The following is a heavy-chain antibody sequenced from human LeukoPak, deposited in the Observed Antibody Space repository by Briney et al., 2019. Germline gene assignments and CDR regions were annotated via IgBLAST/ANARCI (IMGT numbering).Heavy chain of an antibody. CDR2: ISYDGSNK. CDR3: ARYYGSGSLDY. V-gene: IGHV3-30*03. CDR1: GFTFSDYG. D-gene: IGHD3-10*01. Sequence: PGGSLRLSCAASGFTFSDYGMHRVRQAPGKGLEWVALISYDGSNKYYADSVKGRFTISRDTSKNTLHLQMDSLRVEDTAMYYCARYYGSGSLDYWGQGTLVTVSS. J-gene: IGHJ4*02.